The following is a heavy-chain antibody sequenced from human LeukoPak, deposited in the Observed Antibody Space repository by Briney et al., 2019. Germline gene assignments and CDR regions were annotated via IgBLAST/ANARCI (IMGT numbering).Heavy chain of an antibody. CDR1: GFSLSTSGVG. D-gene: IGHD2-8*01. V-gene: IGHV2-5*01. CDR2: IYWNDDK. CDR3: AHRRGFPTIGFWFDP. J-gene: IGHJ5*02. Sequence: SGPTLVNPTQTLTLTCTFSGFSLSTSGVGVGWIRQPPGKALEWLALIYWNDDKRYSPSLKSRLTITKDTSKNQVVLTMTNMDPVDTATYYCAHRRGFPTIGFWFDPWGQGTLVTVSS.